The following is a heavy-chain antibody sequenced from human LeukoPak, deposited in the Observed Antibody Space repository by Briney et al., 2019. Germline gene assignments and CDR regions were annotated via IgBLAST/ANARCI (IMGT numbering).Heavy chain of an antibody. V-gene: IGHV4-38-2*01. CDR3: ARHYYYDSGNFYYHFDY. Sequence: SETLSLTCAVSGYSISSGYYWGWIRQPPGKGLEWLGNIYSSRTYYNPSLKSRVTISLDTSKNQFSLKLSSVTAADTAVYYCARHYYYDSGNFYYHFDYWGQGTLVTVSS. CDR2: IYSSRT. D-gene: IGHD3-22*01. CDR1: GYSISSGYY. J-gene: IGHJ4*02.